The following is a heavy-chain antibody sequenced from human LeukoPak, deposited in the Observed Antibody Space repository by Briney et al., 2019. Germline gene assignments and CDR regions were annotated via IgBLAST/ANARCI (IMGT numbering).Heavy chain of an antibody. Sequence: GGSLRLSCEASGFTFRSYAMSWVRQAPGKGLEWVSLISNSGVNTYYANSVKGRFTISRDNSKNTLYLQMNSLRDEDTAIYYCAKRNSSGWYYFDYWGQGALVTVSS. J-gene: IGHJ4*02. D-gene: IGHD6-19*01. CDR1: GFTFRSYA. CDR2: ISNSGVNT. CDR3: AKRNSSGWYYFDY. V-gene: IGHV3-23*01.